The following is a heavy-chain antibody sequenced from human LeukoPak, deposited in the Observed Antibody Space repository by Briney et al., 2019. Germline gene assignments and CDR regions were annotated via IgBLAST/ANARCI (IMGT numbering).Heavy chain of an antibody. CDR1: GGSFSGYY. V-gene: IGHV4-34*01. D-gene: IGHD3-22*01. Sequence: NSSETLSLTCAVYGGSFSGYYWSWIRQPPGKGLEWIGEINHSGSTNYNPSLKSRVTISVDTSKNQFSLKLSSVTAAGTAVYYCASDYYDSSGYPQQFDYWGQGTLVTVSS. J-gene: IGHJ4*02. CDR2: INHSGST. CDR3: ASDYYDSSGYPQQFDY.